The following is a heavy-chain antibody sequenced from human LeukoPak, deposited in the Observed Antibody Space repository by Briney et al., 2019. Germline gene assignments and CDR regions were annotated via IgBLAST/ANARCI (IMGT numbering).Heavy chain of an antibody. V-gene: IGHV4-39*07. Sequence: SETLSLTCTVSGGSISSSSYYWGWIRQPPGKGLEWIGSIYYSGSTYYNPSLKSRVTISVDTSKNQFSLKLSSVTAADTAVYYCARGLRWLVNVLGGYFDYWGQGTLVTVSS. D-gene: IGHD6-19*01. CDR2: IYYSGST. J-gene: IGHJ4*02. CDR3: ARGLRWLVNVLGGYFDY. CDR1: GGSISSSSYY.